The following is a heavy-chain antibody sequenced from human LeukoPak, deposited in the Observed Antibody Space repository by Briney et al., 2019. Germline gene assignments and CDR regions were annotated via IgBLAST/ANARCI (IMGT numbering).Heavy chain of an antibody. J-gene: IGHJ4*02. CDR1: GGSISSSSYY. CDR2: IYYSGST. D-gene: IGHD2-8*01. Sequence: SETLSLTCTVSGGSISSSSYYWGWTRQPPGKGLEWIGSIYYSGSTYYNPSLKSRVTISADTSKNHFSLKLSSVTAADTAVYYCARGPRMVYAEYYFDYWGQGTLVTVSS. CDR3: ARGPRMVYAEYYFDY. V-gene: IGHV4-39*07.